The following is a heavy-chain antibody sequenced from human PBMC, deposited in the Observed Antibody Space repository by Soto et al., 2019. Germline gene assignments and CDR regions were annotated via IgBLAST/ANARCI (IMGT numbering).Heavy chain of an antibody. Sequence: EVQLLESGGGLVRPGGSLRLSCAASGFTFSHYVLSWVRQAPGRGLEWVSSISGSGSSVYLADSVRGRFAMSRDLSTNTVSLQMNSLRVVDTAIYYCAKVRATYLSASYFYYGLDVWGQGTTVTVSS. J-gene: IGHJ6*02. CDR3: AKVRATYLSASYFYYGLDV. D-gene: IGHD2-21*01. CDR2: ISGSGSSV. V-gene: IGHV3-23*01. CDR1: GFTFSHYV.